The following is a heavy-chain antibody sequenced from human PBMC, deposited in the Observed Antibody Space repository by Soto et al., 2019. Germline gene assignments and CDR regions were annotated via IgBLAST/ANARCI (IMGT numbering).Heavy chain of an antibody. Sequence: QVQLVESGGGVVQPGRSLRLSCAASGFTFSSYGMHWVRQAPGKGLEWVAVISYDGSNKYYADSVKGRFTISRDNSKETLYLQMNSLSAEDTAVDYCAKGIHVNSPYGMDVWGQGTTVTVSS. V-gene: IGHV3-30*18. CDR2: ISYDGSNK. CDR1: GFTFSSYG. J-gene: IGHJ6*02. CDR3: AKGIHVNSPYGMDV. D-gene: IGHD3-16*01.